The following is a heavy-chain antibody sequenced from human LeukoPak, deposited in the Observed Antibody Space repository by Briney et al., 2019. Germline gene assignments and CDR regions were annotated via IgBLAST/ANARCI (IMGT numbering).Heavy chain of an antibody. CDR2: FHNRGTS. CDR3: TRGAGWLIDY. D-gene: IGHD3-16*01. Sequence: SETLSLTCTVSDDSISDYYRGWIRQPPGKGLEWIGYFHNRGTSTYNPSLKSRVTISADTSKNQFSLKLNSLTTADTAVYYCTRGAGWLIDYWGQGILVTVSS. CDR1: DDSISDYY. J-gene: IGHJ4*02. V-gene: IGHV4-59*01.